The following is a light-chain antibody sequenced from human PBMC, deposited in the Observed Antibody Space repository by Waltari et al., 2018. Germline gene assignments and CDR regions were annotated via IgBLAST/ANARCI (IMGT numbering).Light chain of an antibody. CDR1: QYVSGK. Sequence: EIVMKQSPATRGVSPGERVTLSCRASQYVSGKLAWYQQKPGLAPRLLISGASTRATGVPARFSGSGSGTEFTLTISSLQSEDFAVYYCQHYNDWPGLTFGGGTRVEIK. CDR2: GAS. J-gene: IGKJ4*01. V-gene: IGKV3-15*01. CDR3: QHYNDWPGLT.